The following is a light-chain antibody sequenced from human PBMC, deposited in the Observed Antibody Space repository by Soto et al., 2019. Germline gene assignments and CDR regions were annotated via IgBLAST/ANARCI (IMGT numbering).Light chain of an antibody. J-gene: IGKJ2*01. V-gene: IGKV3-11*01. CDR1: QSVSSY. CDR3: QQRSNWLYT. Sequence: EIVLTPSPATLSLSPGERATLSCRASQSVSSYLAWYQQKPGPAPRLLIYDASNRATGIPARFSGSGSGTDFTLTISSLEPEDFAVYYCQQRSNWLYTFGQGTKLEIK. CDR2: DAS.